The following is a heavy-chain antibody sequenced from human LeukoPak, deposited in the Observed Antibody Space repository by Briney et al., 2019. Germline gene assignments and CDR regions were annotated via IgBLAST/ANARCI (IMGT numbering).Heavy chain of an antibody. D-gene: IGHD2-2*01. J-gene: IGHJ3*02. CDR1: GFTVSSNY. CDR2: IYSGGST. Sequence: GGSLRLSCAASGFTVSSNYMSWVRQAPGKGLEWVSVIYSGGSTYYADSVKGRFTISRDNSKNTLYLQMNSLRAEDTAVYYCASDEGYCSSTSCSLGAFDIWGQGTMVTVSS. CDR3: ASDEGYCSSTSCSLGAFDI. V-gene: IGHV3-66*01.